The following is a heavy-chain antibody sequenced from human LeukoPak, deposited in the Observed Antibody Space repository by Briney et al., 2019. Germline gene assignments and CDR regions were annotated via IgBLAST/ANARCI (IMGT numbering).Heavy chain of an antibody. CDR3: ARASDRLQPPNY. V-gene: IGHV4-59*01. CDR2: IYYSGST. D-gene: IGHD4-11*01. J-gene: IGHJ4*02. CDR1: GGSISNYH. Sequence: SETLSLTCTVSGGSISNYHWTWIRQPPGKGLEWIGYIYYSGSTNYNPSLKSRVTISVDTSKNQFSLKLSSVTAADTAMYYCARASDRLQPPNYWGQGTLVTVSS.